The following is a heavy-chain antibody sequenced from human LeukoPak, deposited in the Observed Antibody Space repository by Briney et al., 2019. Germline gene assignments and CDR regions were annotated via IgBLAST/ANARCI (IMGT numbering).Heavy chain of an antibody. D-gene: IGHD3-9*01. V-gene: IGHV3-48*03. J-gene: IGHJ4*01. CDR1: GFTFSSYE. CDR3: ATYYDILTGYAAY. CDR2: ISSSGSTI. Sequence: GGSLTLSSAASGFTFSSYEMNWVRQAPGKGLEWVSYISSSGSTIYYADSVKGRFTISRDNAKNSLYLQMNSLRAEDTAVYYCATYYDILTGYAAYWGQGTLVTVSS.